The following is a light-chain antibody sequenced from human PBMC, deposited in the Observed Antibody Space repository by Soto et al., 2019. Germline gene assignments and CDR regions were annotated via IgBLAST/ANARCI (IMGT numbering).Light chain of an antibody. V-gene: IGKV3-20*01. CDR3: QQYDSSPPGLT. CDR2: GAS. CDR1: QSVSSSY. Sequence: EIVLTQSPGTLSLSPGERATLSCRASQSVSSSYLAWYQHKPGQAPRLLIYGASSRATGIPDRFSGSGSGTDFTLTISRLEPEDFAVYYCQQYDSSPPGLTFGGGTKVEIK. J-gene: IGKJ4*01.